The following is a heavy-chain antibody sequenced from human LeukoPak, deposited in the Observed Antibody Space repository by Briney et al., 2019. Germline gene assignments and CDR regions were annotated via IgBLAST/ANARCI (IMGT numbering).Heavy chain of an antibody. CDR1: GFTFSNAW. J-gene: IGHJ6*02. CDR3: TTETPNYVTDYYYGMDV. CDR2: IKSKTDGGTT. V-gene: IGHV3-15*01. D-gene: IGHD3-16*01. Sequence: PGGSLRLSCAASGFTFSNAWMSWVRQAPGKGLEWVGRIKSKTDGGTTDYAAPVKGRFTISRDDSKNTLYLQMNSLKTEDTAVYYCTTETPNYVTDYYYGMDVWGQGTTVTVSS.